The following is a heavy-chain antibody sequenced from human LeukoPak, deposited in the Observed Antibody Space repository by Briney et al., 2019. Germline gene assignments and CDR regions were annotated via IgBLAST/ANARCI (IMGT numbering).Heavy chain of an antibody. Sequence: GGSLRLSCAASGFTFSSYGMHWVRQAPGKGLEWVAFIRYDGSNKYYADSVKGRFTISRDNSKNTLYLQMNSLRAEDTAVYYCAKDPGKTAMVWYYFDYWGQGTLVTVSS. CDR3: AKDPGKTAMVWYYFDY. D-gene: IGHD5-18*01. V-gene: IGHV3-30*02. J-gene: IGHJ4*02. CDR1: GFTFSSYG. CDR2: IRYDGSNK.